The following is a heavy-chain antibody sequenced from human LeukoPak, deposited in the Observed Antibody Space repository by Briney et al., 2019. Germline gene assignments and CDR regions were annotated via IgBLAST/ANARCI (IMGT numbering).Heavy chain of an antibody. CDR2: INHSGST. CDR3: GRSSIAAAGRNFQH. D-gene: IGHD6-13*01. CDR1: GGSFSGYY. J-gene: IGHJ1*01. Sequence: PSETLSLTYAVYGGSFSGYYWSWIRQPPGKGLEWIGEINHSGSTNYNPSLKSRVTISVDTSKNQFSLKLSSVTAAETAVYVWGRSSIAAAGRNFQHWGQGTLVTVYS. V-gene: IGHV4-34*01.